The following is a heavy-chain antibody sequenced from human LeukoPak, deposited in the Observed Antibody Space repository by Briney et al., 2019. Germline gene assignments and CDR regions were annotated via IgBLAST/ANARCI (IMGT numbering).Heavy chain of an antibody. CDR2: IHYSGST. CDR3: ARAALIPRGGLSSGWYQADY. J-gene: IGHJ4*02. D-gene: IGHD6-19*01. V-gene: IGHV4-59*12. Sequence: PSETLSLTCTVSGVSISSYYWSWIRQPPGKGLEWIGCIHYSGSTNYNPSLKSRITISVATSKNQFSLKLSSVTAADTAVYYCARAALIPRGGLSSGWYQADYWGQGTLVTVSS. CDR1: GVSISSYY.